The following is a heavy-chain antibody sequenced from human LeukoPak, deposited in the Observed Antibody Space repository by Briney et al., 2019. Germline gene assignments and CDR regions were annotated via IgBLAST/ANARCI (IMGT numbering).Heavy chain of an antibody. Sequence: GGSLRLSCAASGFTFNTHAMSWVRQAPGKGLEWVSGINGNGASTYYSDSVKGRFTISRDNSKNTLYLQMSSLRAKDTAVYYCAKDQGYSYYYLDYWGQGTLVTVSS. CDR3: AKDQGYSYYYLDY. V-gene: IGHV3-23*01. D-gene: IGHD5-18*01. J-gene: IGHJ4*02. CDR1: GFTFNTHA. CDR2: INGNGAST.